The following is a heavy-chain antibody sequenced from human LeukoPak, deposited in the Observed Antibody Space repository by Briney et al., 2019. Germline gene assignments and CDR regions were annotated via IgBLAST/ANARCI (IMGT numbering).Heavy chain of an antibody. CDR3: ARGYCSSASSYSADAFDI. D-gene: IGHD2-2*02. CDR2: INPNSGGT. J-gene: IGHJ3*02. Sequence: GASVKASCKASGYTFTGYYMHWVRQAPGQGLEWMGWINPNSGGTNYAQKFQGRVTMTRDTSISTAYMELSRLRSDDTAVYYCARGYCSSASSYSADAFDIWRQGTMVTVSP. CDR1: GYTFTGYY. V-gene: IGHV1-2*02.